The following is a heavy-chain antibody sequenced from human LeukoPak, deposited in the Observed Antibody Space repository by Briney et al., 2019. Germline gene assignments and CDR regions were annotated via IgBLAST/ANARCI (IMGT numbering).Heavy chain of an antibody. Sequence: PGGSLRLSCAASGFTFSSYAMHWVRQAPGKGLEYVSAISSNGGSTYYANSVKGRFTISRDNSKNTLYLQMGSLRAEDMAVYYCARGSDFDYWGQGTPVTVSS. J-gene: IGHJ4*02. CDR3: ARGSDFDY. CDR2: ISSNGGST. D-gene: IGHD2-15*01. V-gene: IGHV3-64*01. CDR1: GFTFSSYA.